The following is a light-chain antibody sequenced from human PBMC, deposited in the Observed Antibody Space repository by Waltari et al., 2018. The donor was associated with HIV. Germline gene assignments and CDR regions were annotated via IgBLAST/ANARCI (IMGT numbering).Light chain of an antibody. CDR3: VLYMGSGIWV. J-gene: IGLJ3*02. Sequence: QTVVTQEPSFSVSPGGTVTLTCGLSSGSVSTSYYPSWYQQTPGQTPRTLIHSTNTRSSAVPDRFSGSILGNKAALTITGAQADDESDYYCVLYMGSGIWVFGGGTKLTVL. CDR1: SGSVSTSYY. V-gene: IGLV8-61*01. CDR2: STN.